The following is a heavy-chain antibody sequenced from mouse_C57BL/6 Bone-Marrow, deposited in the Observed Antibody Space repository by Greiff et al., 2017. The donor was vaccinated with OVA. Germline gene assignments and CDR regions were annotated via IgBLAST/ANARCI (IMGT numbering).Heavy chain of an antibody. CDR1: GYTFTSYW. CDR2: IHPNSGST. CDR3: ARPYYGSSPWFAY. Sequence: VQLQQPGAELVKPGASVTLSCKASGYTFTSYWMHWVKQRPGQGLEWIGMIHPNSGSTNYNEKFKSKATLTVDKSSSTAYMQLSSLTSEDSAVYYCARPYYGSSPWFAYWGQGTLVTVSA. J-gene: IGHJ3*01. V-gene: IGHV1-64*01. D-gene: IGHD1-1*01.